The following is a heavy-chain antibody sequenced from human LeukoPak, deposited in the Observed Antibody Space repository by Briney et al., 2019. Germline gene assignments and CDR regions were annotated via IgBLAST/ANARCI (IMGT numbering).Heavy chain of an antibody. V-gene: IGHV4-4*02. CDR1: DGSISSSNW. CDR2: IYHSGST. Sequence: SGTLSLTCAVSDGSISSSNWWSWVRQPPGKGLEWIGEIYHSGSTNYNPSLKSRVTISVDTSKNQFSLKLSSVTAADTAVYYCARLGVVVGSRRGAYWFDPWGQGTLVTASS. CDR3: ARLGVVVGSRRGAYWFDP. D-gene: IGHD2-15*01. J-gene: IGHJ5*02.